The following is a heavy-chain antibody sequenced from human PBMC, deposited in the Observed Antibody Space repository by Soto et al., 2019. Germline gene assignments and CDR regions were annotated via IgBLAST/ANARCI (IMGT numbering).Heavy chain of an antibody. CDR3: ARYRREAVAGYTLDN. CDR1: GGSISSNY. Sequence: SETLSLTCTVSGGSISSNYWTWIRQPPGKGLEWIGYVYNSGSTNYNPSLKSRVTTSEDTSKSQFSLKVNSMTAADTAVYYCARYRREAVAGYTLDNWGQGILVTVS. V-gene: IGHV4-59*01. D-gene: IGHD6-13*01. J-gene: IGHJ4*02. CDR2: VYNSGST.